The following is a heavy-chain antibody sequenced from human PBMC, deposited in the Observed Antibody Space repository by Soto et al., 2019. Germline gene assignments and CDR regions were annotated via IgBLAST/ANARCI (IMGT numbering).Heavy chain of an antibody. V-gene: IGHV3-23*01. D-gene: IGHD2-8*01. CDR3: ANWVEGTMVYFDY. Sequence: GGSLRLSCAASGFIFNNYAMSWARQAPGKGLEWVSAISGGGDRTYYADSVKGRFTISRDNSKKILYLQMRSLRADDTAVYYCANWVEGTMVYFDYWGLGTLVTVS. J-gene: IGHJ4*02. CDR2: ISGGGDRT. CDR1: GFIFNNYA.